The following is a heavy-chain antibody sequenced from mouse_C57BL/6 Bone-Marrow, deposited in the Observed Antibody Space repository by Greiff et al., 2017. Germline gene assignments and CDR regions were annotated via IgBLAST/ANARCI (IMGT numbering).Heavy chain of an antibody. CDR3: TRFLYAMDY. CDR2: IDPENGDT. J-gene: IGHJ4*01. Sequence: VQLQQSGAELVRPGASVKLSCTASGFNIKDDYMHWVKQRPEQGLEWIGWIDPENGDTEYASKFQGKATITAETSSNTAYLQLSSLTSEDTAVYYCTRFLYAMDYWGQGTSVTVSS. CDR1: GFNIKDDY. V-gene: IGHV14-4*01.